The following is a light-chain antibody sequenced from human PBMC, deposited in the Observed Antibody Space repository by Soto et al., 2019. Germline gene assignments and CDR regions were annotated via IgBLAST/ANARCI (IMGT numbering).Light chain of an antibody. CDR3: CSYAGRSTVI. CDR2: EGV. V-gene: IGLV2-23*03. Sequence: FVLIQPLSVSGSPGQSITISCTGTSTDVGSYNLVSWYQQHPGKAPKFIIYEGVKRPSGVSNRFSGSKSGDTASLTVSGVQPADEAYYYCCSYAGRSTVIFRGGTKVTVL. CDR1: STDVGSYNL. J-gene: IGLJ2*01.